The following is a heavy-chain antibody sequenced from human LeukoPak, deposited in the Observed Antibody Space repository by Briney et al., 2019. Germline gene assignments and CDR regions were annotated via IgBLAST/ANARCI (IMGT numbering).Heavy chain of an antibody. J-gene: IGHJ3*02. V-gene: IGHV4-34*01. D-gene: IGHD3-22*01. CDR2: INHSGST. Sequence: PSETLSLTCSVYGGSFSGYYWSWIRQPPGKGREWIGEINHSGSTNYNPSLKSRVNISVDTSKNQSSMKLSSVTAADTAIYYCARVHVNSGYYFGDAFDIWGQGTMVTVSS. CDR1: GGSFSGYY. CDR3: ARVHVNSGYYFGDAFDI.